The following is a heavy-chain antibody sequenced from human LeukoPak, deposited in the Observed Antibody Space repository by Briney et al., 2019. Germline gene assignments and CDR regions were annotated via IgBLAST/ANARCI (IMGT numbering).Heavy chain of an antibody. CDR2: ISGSGGST. J-gene: IGHJ5*02. D-gene: IGHD2-15*01. CDR3: ARVWRRSYCSGGSCPPAGWFDP. CDR1: GFTFSSYG. Sequence: PGGTLRLSCEATGFTFSSYGMSWVRQAPGKGLEWVSAISGSGGSTYYADSVKGRFTISRDNSKNTLYLQMNSLRAEDTAVYYCARVWRRSYCSGGSCPPAGWFDPWGQGTLVTVSS. V-gene: IGHV3-23*01.